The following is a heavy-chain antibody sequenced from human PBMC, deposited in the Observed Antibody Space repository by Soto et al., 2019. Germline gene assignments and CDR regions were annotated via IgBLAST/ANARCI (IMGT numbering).Heavy chain of an antibody. D-gene: IGHD3-10*01. CDR3: ARGSGSVYYYGSGSYYLFGSSSPDYYYMDV. J-gene: IGHJ6*03. Sequence: GGSLRLSCAASGFTVSSNYMSWVRQAPGKGLEWVSVIYSGGSTYFSDSVKGRFTISRHNSKNTLYLQMNSLRAEDTAVYYCARGSGSVYYYGSGSYYLFGSSSPDYYYMDVWGKGTTVTV. V-gene: IGHV3-53*04. CDR2: IYSGGST. CDR1: GFTVSSNY.